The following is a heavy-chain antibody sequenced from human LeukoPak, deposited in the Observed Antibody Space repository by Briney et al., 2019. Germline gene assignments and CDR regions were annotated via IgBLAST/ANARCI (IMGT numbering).Heavy chain of an antibody. CDR1: GGSFSGYY. J-gene: IGHJ6*02. Sequence: SETLSLTCAVYGGSFSGYYWSWIRQPPGKGLEWIGEINHSGSTNYNPSLKSRVTISVDMSKNQFSLKLSSVTAADTAVYYCASLGTTLGNYYYYGMDVWGQGTTVTVSS. CDR3: ASLGTTLGNYYYYGMDV. D-gene: IGHD1-7*01. V-gene: IGHV4-34*01. CDR2: INHSGST.